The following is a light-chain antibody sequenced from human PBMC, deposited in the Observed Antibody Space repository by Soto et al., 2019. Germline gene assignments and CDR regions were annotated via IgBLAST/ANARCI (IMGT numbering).Light chain of an antibody. J-gene: IGKJ5*01. V-gene: IGKV3-11*01. CDR3: QQRSSGIT. CDR2: DAS. CDR1: QSVSSH. Sequence: EVVLTQSPATLSLSPGEGATLSCRASQSVSSHLAWYQQKPGQAPRLLIYDASKRATGIPARFSGNGFGTYFPLTITSLEPEDFADYYCQQRSSGITFGQGTRLDIK.